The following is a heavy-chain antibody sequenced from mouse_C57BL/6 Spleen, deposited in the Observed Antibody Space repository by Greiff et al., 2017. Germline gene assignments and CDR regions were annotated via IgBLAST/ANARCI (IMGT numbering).Heavy chain of an antibody. CDR2: IDPSDSYT. V-gene: IGHV1-69*01. J-gene: IGHJ4*01. CDR3: ESVRAMDY. Sequence: QVQLQQPGAELVMPGASVKLSCKASGYTFTSYWMHWVKQRPGQGLEWIGEIDPSDSYTNYNQKFKGKSTLTVDKSSSTAYMQLSSLTSEDSAVYYCESVRAMDYWGQGTSVTVSS. CDR1: GYTFTSYW.